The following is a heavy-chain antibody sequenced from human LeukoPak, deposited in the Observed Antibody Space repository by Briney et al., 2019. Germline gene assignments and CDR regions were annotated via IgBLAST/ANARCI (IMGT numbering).Heavy chain of an antibody. CDR1: GFTVSSDY. D-gene: IGHD6-19*01. Sequence: GGSLRLSCAASGFTVSSDYMSWVRQAPGKGLEWVSVIYSGGNTYYADSAKGRFAISRDNSKNTLYLQMNSLRAEDTAVYYCARDTGGWNFDYWGQGTLVTVSS. V-gene: IGHV3-66*01. J-gene: IGHJ4*02. CDR2: IYSGGNT. CDR3: ARDTGGWNFDY.